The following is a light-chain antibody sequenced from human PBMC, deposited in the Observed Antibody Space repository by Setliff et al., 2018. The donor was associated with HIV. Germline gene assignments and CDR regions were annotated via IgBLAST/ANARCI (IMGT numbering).Light chain of an antibody. V-gene: IGLV2-23*02. CDR1: ITDIGNYES. CDR2: DVT. CDR3: LSYTGSDTFV. Sequence: QSVLTQPASVSGSPGQSITISCTGSITDIGNYESVSWYQQHPGEVPKRMIYDVTKRPSGISSRFSGSKSANTASLTISGLQAEDEADYYCLSYTGSDTFVFGSGTKVTVL. J-gene: IGLJ1*01.